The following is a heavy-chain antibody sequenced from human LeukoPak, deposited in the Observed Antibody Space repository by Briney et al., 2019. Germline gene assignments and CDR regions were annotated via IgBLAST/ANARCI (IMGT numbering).Heavy chain of an antibody. CDR2: IYHTGST. V-gene: IGHV4-30-2*01. D-gene: IGHD6-13*01. Sequence: PSETLSLTCTVSGGSISSGGYYWSWIRQPPGKGLEWIGYIYHTGSTYYNPSLKSRVTVSVDRSKNQFSLKLSSMIAADTAVYYCATADSSNWPPWFQHWGQGTLVTVSS. CDR1: GGSISSGGYY. CDR3: ATADSSNWPPWFQH. J-gene: IGHJ1*01.